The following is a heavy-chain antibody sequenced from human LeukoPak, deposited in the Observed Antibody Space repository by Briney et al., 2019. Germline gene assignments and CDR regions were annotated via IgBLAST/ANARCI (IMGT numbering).Heavy chain of an antibody. Sequence: ASVKVSCKASGGTFSSYAISWVRHATGQGLEWMGWMNPNSGYTGYAQKFQGRVTMTRNTSISTAYMELSSLRSEGTAVYYCARVDRVVTASDYWGQGTLVTVSS. CDR3: ARVDRVVTASDY. CDR2: MNPNSGYT. CDR1: GGTFSSYA. V-gene: IGHV1-8*02. D-gene: IGHD2-21*02. J-gene: IGHJ4*02.